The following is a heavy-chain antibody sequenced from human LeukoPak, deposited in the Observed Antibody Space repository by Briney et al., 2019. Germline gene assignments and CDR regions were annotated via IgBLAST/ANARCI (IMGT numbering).Heavy chain of an antibody. CDR2: IFYSGRT. J-gene: IGHJ6*03. V-gene: IGHV4-59*08. CDR3: ARSVATMDYYYYMDV. CDR1: GGSISSYY. Sequence: PSETLSLTCSVSGGSISSYYWSWIRQPPGKGLEWIGYIFYSGRTNYNPSLKSRVTISVDTSKNQFSLKLSSVTAADTAVYYCARSVATMDYYYYMDVWGKGTTVTISS. D-gene: IGHD5-12*01.